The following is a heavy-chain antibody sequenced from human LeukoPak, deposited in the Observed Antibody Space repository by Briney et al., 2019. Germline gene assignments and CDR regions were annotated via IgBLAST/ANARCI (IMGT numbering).Heavy chain of an antibody. CDR2: INPNSGGT. CDR3: ARDPVYGDYAFDY. J-gene: IGHJ4*02. Sequence: ASVKVSCKASGYTFTGYYMHWVRQAPGQGLEWMGRINPNSGGTNYAQKFQGRVTMTRDTSISTAYTELSRLRSDDTAVYYCARDPVYGDYAFDYWGQGTLVTVSS. D-gene: IGHD4-17*01. V-gene: IGHV1-2*06. CDR1: GYTFTGYY.